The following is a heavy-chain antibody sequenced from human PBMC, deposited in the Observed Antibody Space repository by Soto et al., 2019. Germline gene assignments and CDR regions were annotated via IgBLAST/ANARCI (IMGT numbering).Heavy chain of an antibody. V-gene: IGHV4-4*02. Sequence: KASETLSLTCAVSGVSISSGNWWTWVRQSPQRGLEYIGEIFHDGTANYYPSFERRVAISVDTSKNQFSLKLTSVTAAATAIYFCARLVYDTRLNYMYFDFWGQGTLVTVSS. CDR3: ARLVYDTRLNYMYFDF. J-gene: IGHJ4*02. D-gene: IGHD3-10*01. CDR2: IFHDGTA. CDR1: GVSISSGNW.